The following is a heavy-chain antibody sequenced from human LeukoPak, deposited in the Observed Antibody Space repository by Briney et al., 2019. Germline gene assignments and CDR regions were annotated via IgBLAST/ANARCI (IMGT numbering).Heavy chain of an antibody. J-gene: IGHJ4*02. Sequence: PSETLSLTCAVYGGSFSGYYWSWIRQPPGKGLEWIGEINHSGSTNYNPSLKSRVTISVDTSKNQFSLKLSSVTAADTVVYYCARGGYTYYFDYWGQGTLVTVSS. V-gene: IGHV4-34*01. CDR2: INHSGST. CDR1: GGSFSGYY. CDR3: ARGGYTYYFDY. D-gene: IGHD5-18*01.